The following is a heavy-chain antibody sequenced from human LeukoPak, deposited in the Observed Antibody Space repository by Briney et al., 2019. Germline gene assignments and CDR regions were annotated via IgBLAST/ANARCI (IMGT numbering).Heavy chain of an antibody. CDR1: GDSIGSYW. V-gene: IGHV4-59*01. CDR3: ARDLGTGWPYWYFDL. J-gene: IGHJ2*01. Sequence: TSETLSLTCTVSGDSIGSYWWSWVRQSPGKGLDRIAYIHYRGTTNSNPSLKSRVSISVDTSKNQFSLNLNSVTDADTAVYYCARDLGTGWPYWYFDLWGRGTLVTVSS. CDR2: IHYRGTT. D-gene: IGHD6-19*01.